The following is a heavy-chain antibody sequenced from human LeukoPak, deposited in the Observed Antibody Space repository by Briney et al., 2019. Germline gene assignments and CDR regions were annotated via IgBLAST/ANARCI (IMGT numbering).Heavy chain of an antibody. CDR3: ARHLGDYYYYGMDV. CDR2: IYYSGTT. CDR1: GGSVSSYY. V-gene: IGHV4-59*08. D-gene: IGHD4-17*01. Sequence: SETLSLTCTVSGGSVSSYYWSWIRQSPGKGLEWIGHIYYSGTTHYNPSLKSRVTISVDTSKNQFSLKLSSVTAADTAVYYCARHLGDYYYYGMDVWGQGTTVTVSS. J-gene: IGHJ6*02.